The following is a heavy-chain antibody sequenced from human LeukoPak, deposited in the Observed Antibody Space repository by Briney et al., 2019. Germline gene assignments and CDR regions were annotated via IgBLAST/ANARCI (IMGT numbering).Heavy chain of an antibody. Sequence: GGSLRLSCAASGFTFSSYAMHWVRQAPGKGLEWVAVISYDGSNKYYADSVKGRFTISRDNAKNSLYLQMNSLRAEDTAVYYCARAPYCSSTSCYGRYYYYMDVWGKGTTVTVSS. D-gene: IGHD2-2*01. V-gene: IGHV3-30*04. CDR3: ARAPYCSSTSCYGRYYYYMDV. CDR2: ISYDGSNK. CDR1: GFTFSSYA. J-gene: IGHJ6*03.